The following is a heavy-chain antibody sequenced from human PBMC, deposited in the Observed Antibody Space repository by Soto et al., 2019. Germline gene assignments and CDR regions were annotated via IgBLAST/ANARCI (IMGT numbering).Heavy chain of an antibody. CDR1: GFIFSNYA. CDR3: ARYLVFFTIFGVAYKYNYYYSMDV. J-gene: IGHJ6*02. Sequence: GGSLRLSCAASGFIFSNYAMSWVRQAPGKGLDRVSGLSGSGGSTYYVDSVKGRFTVSRDNTKNTVYLQMNSLRDEDTAVYYCARYLVFFTIFGVAYKYNYYYSMDVWGQGTTVTVSS. CDR2: LSGSGGST. D-gene: IGHD3-3*01. V-gene: IGHV3-23*01.